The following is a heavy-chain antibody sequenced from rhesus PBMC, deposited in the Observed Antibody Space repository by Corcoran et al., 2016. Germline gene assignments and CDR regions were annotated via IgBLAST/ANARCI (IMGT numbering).Heavy chain of an antibody. V-gene: IGHV4-106*01. CDR1: GGSLSDDYY. Sequence: QVQLQESGPGLVKPSETLSLTCAVSGGSLSDDYYWSWIRQPPGRGLEWIGYICGSGGGTNYNPSLKNRVTISKDTSKNQFSLKLSSVTAADTAVDYCARAAWRSNHYQHWGQGVLVTVSS. D-gene: IGHD4-11*01. CDR3: ARAAWRSNHYQH. J-gene: IGHJ4*01. CDR2: ICGSGGGT.